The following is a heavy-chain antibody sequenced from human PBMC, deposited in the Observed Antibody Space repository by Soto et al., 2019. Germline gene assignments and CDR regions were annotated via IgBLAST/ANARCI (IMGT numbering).Heavy chain of an antibody. J-gene: IGHJ5*02. Sequence: ASVKVSCKASGYTFTSYFMHWVRQAPGQGLEWMGWINPYSGGADYAQSFQGRVTMTRDTSISTVYMELSRLRFDDTAVYYCARVIRGAYYNSPLDTWGQGTVVTVSS. V-gene: IGHV1-2*02. D-gene: IGHD3-10*01. CDR2: INPYSGGA. CDR3: ARVIRGAYYNSPLDT. CDR1: GYTFTSYF.